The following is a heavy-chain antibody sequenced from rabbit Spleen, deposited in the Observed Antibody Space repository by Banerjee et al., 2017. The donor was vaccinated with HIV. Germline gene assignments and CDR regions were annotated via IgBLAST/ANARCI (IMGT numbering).Heavy chain of an antibody. V-gene: IGHV1S45*01. CDR1: GVDFTNYY. CDR3: ARAGYIRGGFGATLDYFDL. D-gene: IGHD5-1*01. CDR2: IYAGSSGNT. J-gene: IGHJ4*01. Sequence: QEQLKETGGGLVQPGGSLTLSCKASGVDFTNYYISWVRQAPGKGLEWIGIIYAGSSGNTYYASWAKGRFTISKTSSTTVTLQMTSLTTADTATYFCARAGYIRGGFGATLDYFDLWGQGTLVTVS.